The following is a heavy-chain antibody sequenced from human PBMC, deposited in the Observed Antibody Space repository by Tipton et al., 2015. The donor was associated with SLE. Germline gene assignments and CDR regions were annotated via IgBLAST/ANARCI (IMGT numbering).Heavy chain of an antibody. CDR3: ARSRASSSLNYLDY. D-gene: IGHD6-13*01. V-gene: IGHV1-69*06. J-gene: IGHJ4*02. CDR2: IIPIFGTA. CDR1: GGTFSSYA. Sequence: QSGPEVKKPGSSVKVSCKASGGTFSSYAISWVRQAPGQGLEWMGGIIPIFGTANYAQKFQGRVTITADKSPSTAYMELSSLRSEDTAVYYCARSRASSSLNYLDYWGQGTLVTVSS.